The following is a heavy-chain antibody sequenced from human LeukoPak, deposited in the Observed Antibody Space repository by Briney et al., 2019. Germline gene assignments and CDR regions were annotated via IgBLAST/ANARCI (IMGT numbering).Heavy chain of an antibody. CDR1: GFIFSNIG. CDR3: AKDSWEVGATSEIDY. J-gene: IGHJ4*02. CDR2: IRNDASDK. Sequence: PGGYLKLTCSASGFIFSNIGIHRVPPGPGKGREGVTIIRNDASDKSYADPVKGPFTISRDNSKNKVYLQMNSLRGEDTAVYYCAKDSWEVGATSEIDYWGLGALVTVSS. D-gene: IGHD1-26*01. V-gene: IGHV3-30*02.